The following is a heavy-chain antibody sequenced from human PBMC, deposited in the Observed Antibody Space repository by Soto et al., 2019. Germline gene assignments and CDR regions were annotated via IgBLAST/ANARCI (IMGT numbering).Heavy chain of an antibody. D-gene: IGHD3-3*01. V-gene: IGHV3-21*01. CDR1: GFTFSSYS. CDR2: ISSSSSYI. CDR3: ASTNHRSYSIDV. Sequence: EVQLVESGGGLVKPGGSLRLSCAASGFTFSSYSMYWVRQAPGTGLEWVSSISSSSSYIYYADSVKGRFTISRDNAKNSLYLQTNSLRADDPAVYYCASTNHRSYSIDVWGKGTAVTVSS. J-gene: IGHJ6*03.